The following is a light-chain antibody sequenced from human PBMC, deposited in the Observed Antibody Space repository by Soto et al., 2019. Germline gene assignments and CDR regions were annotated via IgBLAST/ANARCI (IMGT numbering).Light chain of an antibody. CDR3: SSYAGSINFYV. CDR2: DNN. V-gene: IGLV1-40*01. J-gene: IGLJ1*01. Sequence: QSVLTQPPSVSGAPGQRVTISCTGSSSNIGARFDVHWYQLLPGTAPKLLIYDNNNRPSGVPDRFSGSKSGTSASLAISGLQAEDEADYYCSSYAGSINFYVFGTGTKVTVL. CDR1: SSNIGARFD.